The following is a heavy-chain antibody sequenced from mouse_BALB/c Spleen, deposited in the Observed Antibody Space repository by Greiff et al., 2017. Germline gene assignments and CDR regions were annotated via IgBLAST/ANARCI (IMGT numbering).Heavy chain of an antibody. Sequence: QVQLQQPGAELVKPGASVKLSCKASGYTFTSYWMHWVKQRPGQGLEWIGEIDPSDSYTNYNQKFKGKATLTVDKSSSTAYMQLGSLTSEDSAVYYCAGLYGSGTRFAYWGQGTLVTVSA. J-gene: IGHJ3*01. D-gene: IGHD1-1*01. CDR1: GYTFTSYW. CDR3: AGLYGSGTRFAY. V-gene: IGHV1-69*02. CDR2: IDPSDSYT.